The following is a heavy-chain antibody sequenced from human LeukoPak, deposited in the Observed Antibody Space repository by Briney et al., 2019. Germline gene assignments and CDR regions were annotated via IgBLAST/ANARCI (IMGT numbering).Heavy chain of an antibody. D-gene: IGHD5-12*01. CDR3: AKDPRVATIEIFDY. CDR1: GFTFSSYA. J-gene: IGHJ4*02. V-gene: IGHV3-23*01. Sequence: SGGSLRLSCAASGFTFSSYAMSWVRQAPGKGLEWVSSISGGGGVTYHADSVKGRFTISRDNSKNTLYLQMNSLRAEDTAVYYCAKDPRVATIEIFDYWGQGTLVTVSS. CDR2: ISGGGGVT.